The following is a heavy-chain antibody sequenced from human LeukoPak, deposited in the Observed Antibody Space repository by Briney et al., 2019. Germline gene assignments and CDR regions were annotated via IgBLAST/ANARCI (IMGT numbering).Heavy chain of an antibody. J-gene: IGHJ5*02. Sequence: SQTLSLTCTVSGGSLSSGSYYWSWIRQPAGKGLEWIGRIYTSGSTNYNPSLKSRVTISVDTSKNQFSLKLSSVTAADTAVYYCARERTRDPGAHNWFDPWGQGTLVTVSS. V-gene: IGHV4-61*02. CDR2: IYTSGST. D-gene: IGHD7-27*01. CDR1: GGSLSSGSYY. CDR3: ARERTRDPGAHNWFDP.